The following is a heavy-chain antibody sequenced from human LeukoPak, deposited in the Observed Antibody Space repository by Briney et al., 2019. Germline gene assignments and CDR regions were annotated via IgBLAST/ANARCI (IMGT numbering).Heavy chain of an antibody. CDR1: GLTFSSYA. CDR3: AKSFYSGWSYSTFDY. Sequence: GGSLRLSCAASGLTFSSYAMSRVRQAPGKGLEWVSAISGSGGSTYYADSVKGRFTISRDNSKNTLYLQMNSLRAEDTAVYYCAKSFYSGWSYSTFDYWGQGTLVTVSS. CDR2: ISGSGGST. V-gene: IGHV3-23*01. D-gene: IGHD6-19*01. J-gene: IGHJ4*02.